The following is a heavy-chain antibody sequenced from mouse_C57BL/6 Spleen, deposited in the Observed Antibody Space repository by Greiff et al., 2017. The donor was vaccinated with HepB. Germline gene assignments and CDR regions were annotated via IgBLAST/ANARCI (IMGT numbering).Heavy chain of an antibody. CDR2: IYPGSGST. Sequence: QVQLQQPGAELVKPGASVKMSCKASGYTFTSYWLTWVKQRPGQGLEWIGDIYPGSGSTNYNEKFKSKATLTVDTSSSTSYMQLSSLTSEDSAVYYCARDGDYAHYFDYWGQGTTLTVSS. J-gene: IGHJ2*01. CDR1: GYTFTSYW. CDR3: ARDGDYAHYFDY. D-gene: IGHD2-13*01. V-gene: IGHV1-55*01.